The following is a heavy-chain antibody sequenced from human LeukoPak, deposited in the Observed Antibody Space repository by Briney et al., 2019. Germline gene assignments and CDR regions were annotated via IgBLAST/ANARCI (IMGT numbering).Heavy chain of an antibody. J-gene: IGHJ5*02. Sequence: SETLSLTCAVYGGSFSNYYWSWLRQPPGRGLEWIGEINHSGSTNYNPSLKSRVTISVDTSKNQFSLKLSSVTAADTAVYYCARVARVYGGNSGTPFDPWGQGTLVTVSS. D-gene: IGHD4-23*01. V-gene: IGHV4-34*01. CDR3: ARVARVYGGNSGTPFDP. CDR2: INHSGST. CDR1: GGSFSNYY.